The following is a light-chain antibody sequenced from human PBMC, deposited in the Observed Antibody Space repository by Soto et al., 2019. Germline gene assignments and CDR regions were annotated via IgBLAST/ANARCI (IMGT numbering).Light chain of an antibody. CDR3: QQRRNGTWT. CDR1: QRCSGY. Sequence: EIVLKKSPATISLSSGGRATPPXRPSQRCSGYLAWYQQHRGXAPRXXXDGXANRATGSPARLSGSGSATDFTLTISSLEPEDFAVYYFQQRRNGTWTFGQGTKVDIK. CDR2: GXA. J-gene: IGKJ1*01. V-gene: IGKV3-11*01.